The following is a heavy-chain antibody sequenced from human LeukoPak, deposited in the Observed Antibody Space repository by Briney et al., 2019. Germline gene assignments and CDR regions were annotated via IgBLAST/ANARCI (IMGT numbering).Heavy chain of an antibody. D-gene: IGHD3-3*01. CDR2: ISYDGSNK. CDR3: ARTLWGAFGVVITTRYYGMDV. CDR1: GFTFSSYA. V-gene: IGHV3-30*14. Sequence: GGSLRLSCAASGFTFSSYAMHWVRQAPGKGLEWVAVISYDGSNKYYADSVKGRFTISRDNSKNTLYLQMNSLRAEDTAVYYCARTLWGAFGVVITTRYYGMDVWGQGTTVTVSS. J-gene: IGHJ6*02.